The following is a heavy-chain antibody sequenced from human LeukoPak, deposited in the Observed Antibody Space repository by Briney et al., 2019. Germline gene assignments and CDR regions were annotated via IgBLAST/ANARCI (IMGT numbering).Heavy chain of an antibody. Sequence: GASVKVSCKASGYTFTSYGISWVRQAPGQGLEWMGWISAYNGNTNYAQKLQGRVTMTTDTSTNTAYMELRSLRSDDTAVYYCAREGVTTTGDYYYYGMDVWGQGTTVTVSS. CDR1: GYTFTSYG. D-gene: IGHD4-11*01. CDR3: AREGVTTTGDYYYYGMDV. J-gene: IGHJ6*02. CDR2: ISAYNGNT. V-gene: IGHV1-18*01.